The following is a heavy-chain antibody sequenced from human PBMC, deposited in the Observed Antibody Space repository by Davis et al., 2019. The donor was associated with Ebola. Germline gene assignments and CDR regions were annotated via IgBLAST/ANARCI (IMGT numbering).Heavy chain of an antibody. D-gene: IGHD2-2*01. J-gene: IGHJ6*03. CDR3: ARDSGIVVPYYMDV. Sequence: PGGSLRLSCAASGFTFSSYDMHWVRQATGKGLEWVSAIGPAGDTYYPGSVKGRFTISRENAKNSLYLQMNSLRAGDTAVYYCARDSGIVVPYYMDVWGKGTTVTVSS. CDR2: IGPAGDT. V-gene: IGHV3-13*01. CDR1: GFTFSSYD.